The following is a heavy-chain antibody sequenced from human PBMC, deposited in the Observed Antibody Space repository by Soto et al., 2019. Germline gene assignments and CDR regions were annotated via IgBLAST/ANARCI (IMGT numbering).Heavy chain of an antibody. V-gene: IGHV3-23*01. J-gene: IGHJ4*02. CDR1: GVTCSSCA. D-gene: IGHD3-3*01. CDR2: ISSSGGST. Sequence: GGSLRLSCAASGVTCSSCAMCWVRQAPEKGLEWVSAISSSGGSTYYADSVKGRFTISRDNSKNTLYLQMNSLRAEDTAVYYCAKDPTFGVVIMRGCYFDSWGQGTLVTVSS. CDR3: AKDPTFGVVIMRGCYFDS.